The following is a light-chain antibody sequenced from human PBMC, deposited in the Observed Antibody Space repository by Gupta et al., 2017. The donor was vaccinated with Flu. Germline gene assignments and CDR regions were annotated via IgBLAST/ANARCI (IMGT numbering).Light chain of an antibody. V-gene: IGKV3-11*01. J-gene: IGKJ5*01. CDR3: QQRSNWPPIT. CDR2: DAS. CDR1: QIVSTY. Sequence: ERATLSCRASQIVSTYLVLYQQKSGQAPRLLIYDASNRATGIPARFSGSGSGTDFTLTISSLEPEDFSVYYCQQRSNWPPITFGQGTRLEIK.